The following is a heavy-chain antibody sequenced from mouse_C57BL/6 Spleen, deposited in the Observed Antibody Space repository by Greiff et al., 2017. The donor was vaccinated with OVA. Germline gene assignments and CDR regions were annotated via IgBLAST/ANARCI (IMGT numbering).Heavy chain of an antibody. CDR2: ISSGGDYI. D-gene: IGHD1-2*01. V-gene: IGHV5-9-1*02. J-gene: IGHJ3*01. Sequence: EVKLVESGEGLVKPGGSLKLSCAASGFTFSSYAMSWVRQTPEKRLEWVAYISSGGDYIYYADTVKGRFTISRDNARNTLYLQMSSLKSEDTAMYYCTRDGSYGRFAYWGQGTLVTVSA. CDR3: TRDGSYGRFAY. CDR1: GFTFSSYA.